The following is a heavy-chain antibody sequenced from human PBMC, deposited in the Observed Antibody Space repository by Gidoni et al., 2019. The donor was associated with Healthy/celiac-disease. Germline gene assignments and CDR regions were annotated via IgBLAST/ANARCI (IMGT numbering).Heavy chain of an antibody. D-gene: IGHD3-10*01. CDR2: IFSNDEK. CDR1: GFSLSNARMG. CDR3: ARIRITMVRGAIPLSWFDP. Sequence: QVTLKESGPVLVKPTETLTLTCTVSGFSLSNARMGGSWIRQPPGKALEWLAHIFSNDEKSYSTSLKSRLTISKDTSKSQVVLTMTNMDPVDTATYYCARIRITMVRGAIPLSWFDPWGQGTLVTVSS. V-gene: IGHV2-26*01. J-gene: IGHJ5*02.